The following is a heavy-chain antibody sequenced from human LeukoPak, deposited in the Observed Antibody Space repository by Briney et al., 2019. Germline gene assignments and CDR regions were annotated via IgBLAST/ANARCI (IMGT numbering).Heavy chain of an antibody. CDR2: IWYDGSNK. CDR3: ARDSGSGSYSSYFDY. Sequence: GRSLRLSCAASGFTFSSYGMHWVRQAPGRGLEWVAVIWYDGSNKYYADSVKGRFTISRDNSKNTLYLQMNSLRAEDTAVYYCARDSGSGSYSSYFDYWGQGTLVTVSS. J-gene: IGHJ4*02. CDR1: GFTFSSYG. V-gene: IGHV3-33*01. D-gene: IGHD3-10*01.